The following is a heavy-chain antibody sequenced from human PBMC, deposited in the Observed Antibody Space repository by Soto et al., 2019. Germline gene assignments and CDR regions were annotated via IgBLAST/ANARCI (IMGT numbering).Heavy chain of an antibody. J-gene: IGHJ3*02. CDR3: ASSYGSNGYNDAFDI. V-gene: IGHV4-31*03. D-gene: IGHD3-22*01. CDR2: IYYSGST. CDR1: GGSVSSGAYF. Sequence: SETLSLTCSVSGGSVSSGAYFWSWIRQHPGKGLEWIGYIYYSGSTYSNPSLKSRVTISLDTSKYQFSLKLSSVTAADTAVYYCASSYGSNGYNDAFDIWGQGTMVTVSS.